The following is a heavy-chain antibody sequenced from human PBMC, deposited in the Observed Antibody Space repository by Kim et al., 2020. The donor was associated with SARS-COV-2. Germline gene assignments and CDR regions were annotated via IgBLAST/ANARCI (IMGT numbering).Heavy chain of an antibody. J-gene: IGHJ3*02. CDR2: ISSSSSYI. CDR1: GFTFSSYS. CDR3: ARSGSGRLGAFDI. D-gene: IGHD3-10*01. V-gene: IGHV3-21*01. Sequence: GGSLRLSCAASGFTFSSYSMNWVRQAPGKGLEWVSSISSSSSYIYYADSVKGRFTISRDNAKNSLYLQMNSLRAEDTAVYYCARSGSGRLGAFDIWGQGTMVTVSS.